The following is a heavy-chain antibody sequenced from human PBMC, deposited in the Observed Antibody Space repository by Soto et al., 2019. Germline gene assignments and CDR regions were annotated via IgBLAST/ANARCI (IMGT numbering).Heavy chain of an antibody. V-gene: IGHV3-74*01. CDR2: INSDGSST. D-gene: IGHD6-13*01. Sequence: LRLSCAASGFTFSSYWMHWVRQAPGKGLVWVSRINSDGSSTSYADSVKGRFTISRDNAKNTLYLQMNSLRAEDTAVYYCARDAGAAAGLRGGYYYYGMDVWGQGTTVTVSS. CDR1: GFTFSSYW. J-gene: IGHJ6*02. CDR3: ARDAGAAAGLRGGYYYYGMDV.